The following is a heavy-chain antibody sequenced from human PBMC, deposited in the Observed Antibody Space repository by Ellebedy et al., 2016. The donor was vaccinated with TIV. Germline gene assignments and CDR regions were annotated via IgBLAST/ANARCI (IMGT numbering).Heavy chain of an antibody. J-gene: IGHJ4*02. CDR2: FDPEDGET. D-gene: IGHD2-15*01. CDR1: GYTFTGYY. Sequence: AASVKVSCKASGYTFTGYYMHWVRQAPGQGLEWMGGFDPEDGETIYAQKFQGRVTMTEDTSTDTAYMELSSLRSEDTAVYYCATSSGGPFDYWGQGTLVTVSS. V-gene: IGHV1-24*01. CDR3: ATSSGGPFDY.